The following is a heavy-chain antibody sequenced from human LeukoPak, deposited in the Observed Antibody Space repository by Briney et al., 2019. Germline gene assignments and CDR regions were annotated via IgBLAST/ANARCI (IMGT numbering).Heavy chain of an antibody. CDR3: ARDRQIAAYDY. D-gene: IGHD6-13*01. CDR1: GFTFSSYW. J-gene: IGHJ4*02. CDR2: ISSSSSYI. V-gene: IGHV3-21*01. Sequence: GGSLRLSCAASGFTFSSYWMSWVRQAPGKGLEWVSSISSSSSYIYYADSVKGRFTISRDNAKNSLYLQMNSLRAEDTAVYYCARDRQIAAYDYWGQGTLVTVSS.